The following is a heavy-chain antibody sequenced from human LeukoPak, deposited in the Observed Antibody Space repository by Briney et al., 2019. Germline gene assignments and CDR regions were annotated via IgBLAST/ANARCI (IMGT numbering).Heavy chain of an antibody. V-gene: IGHV3-74*01. CDR3: AKDQAYDFWSGYETFDY. CDR1: GFTFSSYW. CDR2: INSDGSST. D-gene: IGHD3-3*01. Sequence: GGSLRLSCAASGFTFSSYWMHWVRQAPGKGLVWVSRINSDGSSTSYTDSVKGRFTISRDNSKNTLYLQMNSLRAEDTAVYYCAKDQAYDFWSGYETFDYWGQGTLVTVSS. J-gene: IGHJ4*02.